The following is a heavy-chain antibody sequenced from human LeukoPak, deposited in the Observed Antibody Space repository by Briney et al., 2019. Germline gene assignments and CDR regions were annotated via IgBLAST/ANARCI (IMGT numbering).Heavy chain of an antibody. J-gene: IGHJ4*02. CDR3: ARDRSGGSLTTLHDY. D-gene: IGHD2-15*01. CDR1: GGTFSSYA. V-gene: IGHV1-69*06. CDR2: IIPKFGTT. Sequence: SVKVSCKASGGTFSSYAISWVRQAPGQGLEWMGGIIPKFGTTNYAQKFQGRVTIIADKSTSTAYMELSSLRSEDTAVYYCARDRSGGSLTTLHDYWGQGTLVTVSS.